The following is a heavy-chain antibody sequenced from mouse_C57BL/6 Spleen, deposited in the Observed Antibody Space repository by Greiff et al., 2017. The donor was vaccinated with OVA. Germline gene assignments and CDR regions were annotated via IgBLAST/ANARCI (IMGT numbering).Heavy chain of an antibody. J-gene: IGHJ2*01. Sequence: VQLQQSGPELVKPGASVKIPCKASGYTFTDYNMDWVKQSHGKSLEWIGDINPNNGGTIYNQKFKGKATLTADKSSSTAYMQLSSLTSEDSAVYFCARCITTVVDFDYWGQGTTLTVSS. CDR1: GYTFTDYN. D-gene: IGHD1-1*01. V-gene: IGHV1-18*01. CDR3: ARCITTVVDFDY. CDR2: INPNNGGT.